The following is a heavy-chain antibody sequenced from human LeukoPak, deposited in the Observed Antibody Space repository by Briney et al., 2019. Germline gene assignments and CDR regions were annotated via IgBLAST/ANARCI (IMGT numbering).Heavy chain of an antibody. D-gene: IGHD1-26*01. CDR2: IYYSGST. J-gene: IGHJ4*02. V-gene: IGHV4-61*08. CDR3: ARGEWELLHFDY. CDR1: GGSISSGGYY. Sequence: SETLSLTCTVSGGSISSGGYYWSWIRQPPGKGLEWIGYIYYSGSTNYNPSLKSRVTISVDTSKNQFSLKLSSVTAADTAVYYCARGEWELLHFDYWGQGTLVTVSS.